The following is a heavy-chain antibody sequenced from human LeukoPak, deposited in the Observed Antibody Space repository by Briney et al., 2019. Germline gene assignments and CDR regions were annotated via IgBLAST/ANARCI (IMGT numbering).Heavy chain of an antibody. V-gene: IGHV4-34*01. Sequence: SETLSLTCADYGGSFSGYYWSWIRHPPGKGLEWIGEINHSGSTNYNLSLKSRVTISVDTSKNQFSLKLSSVTAADTAVYYCAISGRRKADYWGQGTLVTVSS. J-gene: IGHJ4*02. CDR1: GGSFSGYY. CDR3: AISGRRKADY. D-gene: IGHD6-25*01. CDR2: INHSGST.